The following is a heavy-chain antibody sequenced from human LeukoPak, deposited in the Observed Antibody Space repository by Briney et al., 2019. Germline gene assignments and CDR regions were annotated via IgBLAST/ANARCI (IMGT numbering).Heavy chain of an antibody. CDR1: GFTFSSYG. J-gene: IGHJ6*04. V-gene: IGHV3-48*04. CDR2: ISSSGSTI. Sequence: GGSLRLSCAASGFTFSSYGMHWVRKAPGKGLEWVSYISSSGSTIYYADSVKGRFTISRDNAKNSLYLQMNSLRAEDTAVYYCAELGITMIGGVWGKGTTVTISS. D-gene: IGHD3-10*02. CDR3: AELGITMIGGV.